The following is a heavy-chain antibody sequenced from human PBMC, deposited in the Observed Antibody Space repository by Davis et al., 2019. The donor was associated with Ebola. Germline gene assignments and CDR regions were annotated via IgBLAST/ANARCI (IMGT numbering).Heavy chain of an antibody. V-gene: IGHV4-31*02. Sequence: LRLSCAASGFTFSDNYMDWVRQTPGKGLEWIGYIYYSGSTYYNPSLKSRVTISVDMSKNQFSLKLTSVTAADTAVYFCAREGYCSGGSCSAFDYWGQGTLVTVSS. D-gene: IGHD2-15*01. CDR1: GFTFSDNY. CDR3: AREGYCSGGSCSAFDY. CDR2: IYYSGST. J-gene: IGHJ4*02.